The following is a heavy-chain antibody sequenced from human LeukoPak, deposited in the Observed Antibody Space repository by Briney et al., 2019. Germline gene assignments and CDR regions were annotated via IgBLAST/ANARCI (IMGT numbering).Heavy chain of an antibody. Sequence: SETLSLTCTVSGGSISSSSYYWGWIRQPPGEGLEWIGSIYYSGSTYYNPSLKSRVTISVDTSKNQFSLKLSSVTAADTAVYYCARISSGCFDYWGQGTLVTVSS. CDR2: IYYSGST. CDR1: GGSISSSSYY. D-gene: IGHD3-22*01. CDR3: ARISSGCFDY. J-gene: IGHJ4*02. V-gene: IGHV4-39*07.